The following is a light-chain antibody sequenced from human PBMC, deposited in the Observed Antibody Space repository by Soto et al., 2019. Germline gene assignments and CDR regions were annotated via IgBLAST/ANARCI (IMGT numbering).Light chain of an antibody. J-gene: IGKJ1*01. CDR1: QGISSW. CDR3: QHYNSYSEA. V-gene: IGKV1-5*01. CDR2: AAS. Sequence: DIQMTQSPSTLSGSVGDRVTITCPASQGISSWLAWYQQKPGKAPKLLIYAASSLQSGVPSRFSGSGSGTEFTLTISSLQPDDFATYYCQHYNSYSEAFGQGTKVDIK.